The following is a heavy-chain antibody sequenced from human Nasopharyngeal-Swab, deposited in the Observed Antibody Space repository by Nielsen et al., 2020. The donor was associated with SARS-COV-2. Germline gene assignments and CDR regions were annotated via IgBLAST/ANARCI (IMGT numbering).Heavy chain of an antibody. D-gene: IGHD1-26*01. CDR3: ARDPRGLWDSYGMDV. CDR2: ISVSGDYT. V-gene: IGHV3-23*01. CDR1: GFTFSTYA. Sequence: GESLKISCAASGFTFSTYAMTWVRQTPGRGLEWVSTISVSGDYTYYADSVKGRFTITRDNSKNTLYLQMNSLRAEDTAVYYCARDPRGLWDSYGMDVWGQGTTVTVSS. J-gene: IGHJ6*02.